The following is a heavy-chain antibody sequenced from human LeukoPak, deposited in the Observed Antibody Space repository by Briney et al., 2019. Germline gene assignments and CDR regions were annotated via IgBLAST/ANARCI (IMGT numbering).Heavy chain of an antibody. J-gene: IGHJ4*02. Sequence: ASVKVSCKASGYTFTDYYMHWVRQAPGQGLEWMGWINPNSGGTNYAQKFQGRVTMTRDTSISTAYMELSRLRSDDTAVYYCAIHLAGRRNVGYWGQGTLVTVSS. V-gene: IGHV1-2*02. CDR3: AIHLAGRRNVGY. CDR1: GYTFTDYY. CDR2: INPNSGGT. D-gene: IGHD1-1*01.